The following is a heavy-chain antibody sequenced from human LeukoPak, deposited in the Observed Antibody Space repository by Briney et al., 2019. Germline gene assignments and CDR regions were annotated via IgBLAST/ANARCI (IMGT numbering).Heavy chain of an antibody. Sequence: PSETLSLTCTVSGGSISSYYWSWIRQPPGKGLEWIGYFSYSGSTSYNPSLKSRVTISLDTSKNHFSLKLSSVTAADTAVYYCARRNSGGSYFDSWGQGTLVTVSS. CDR1: GGSISSYY. D-gene: IGHD2-15*01. CDR2: FSYSGST. V-gene: IGHV4-59*08. J-gene: IGHJ4*02. CDR3: ARRNSGGSYFDS.